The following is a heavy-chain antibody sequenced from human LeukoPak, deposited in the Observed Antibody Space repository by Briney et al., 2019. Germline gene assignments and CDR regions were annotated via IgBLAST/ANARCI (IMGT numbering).Heavy chain of an antibody. Sequence: PSETLSLTCTVSGGSISSSSYYWGWIRQPPGKGLEWIGSIYYSGSTYYNPSLKSRVTISVDTSKNQFSLKLSSVTAADTAVYYCARYSRNYYYYGMDVWGQGTTVTVSS. D-gene: IGHD2-15*01. CDR2: IYYSGST. CDR3: ARYSRNYYYYGMDV. CDR1: GGSISSSSYY. V-gene: IGHV4-39*07. J-gene: IGHJ6*02.